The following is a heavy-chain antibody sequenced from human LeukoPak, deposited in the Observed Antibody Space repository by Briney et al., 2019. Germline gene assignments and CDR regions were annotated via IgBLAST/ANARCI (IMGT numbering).Heavy chain of an antibody. CDR2: IYYSGST. V-gene: IGHV4-59*11. CDR3: ARLGSGYYYYYYYMDV. J-gene: IGHJ6*03. CDR1: GGSISSHY. Sequence: PSETLSLTCTVSGGSISSHYWSWIRQPPGQGLEWVGYIYYSGSTNYNPTLNSRVTISVDTSKNQFSLKLSSVTAADTAVYYCARLGSGYYYYYYYMDVWGKGTTVTVSS. D-gene: IGHD3-3*01.